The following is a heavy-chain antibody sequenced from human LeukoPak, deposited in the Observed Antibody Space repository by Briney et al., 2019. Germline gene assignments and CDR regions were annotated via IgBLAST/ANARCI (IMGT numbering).Heavy chain of an antibody. V-gene: IGHV3-30-3*01. D-gene: IGHD1-26*01. Sequence: GRSLRLSCAASGFTFSSYAMHWVRQAPGKGLEWVAVISYDGSNKYYADSVKGRFTISRDNSKNTLYLQMNSLRAEDTAVYYCARGKSKWGLLYFFDYWGQGTLVTVSS. CDR1: GFTFSSYA. CDR2: ISYDGSNK. J-gene: IGHJ4*02. CDR3: ARGKSKWGLLYFFDY.